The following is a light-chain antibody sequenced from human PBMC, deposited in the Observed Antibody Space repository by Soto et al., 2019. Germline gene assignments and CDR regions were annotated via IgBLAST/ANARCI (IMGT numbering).Light chain of an antibody. V-gene: IGKV1-39*01. CDR3: QQSYRLPFT. CDR1: QRISTF. Sequence: DIQMAKSPSSLSAFVWATVTITCHASQRISTFLNWYHQKPGKAPKLLIYSASYLQSGVPSNFSGSGSGTDFTLSIGTLQPEDFGTYYCQQSYRLPFTFGGGTKVEI. CDR2: SAS. J-gene: IGKJ4*01.